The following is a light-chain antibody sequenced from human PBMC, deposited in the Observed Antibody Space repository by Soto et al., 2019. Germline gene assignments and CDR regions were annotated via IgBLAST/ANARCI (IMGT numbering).Light chain of an antibody. CDR3: NSYTISGTYV. CDR1: SSDVGSYNG. CDR2: EGS. V-gene: IGLV2-18*02. J-gene: IGLJ1*01. Sequence: QSVLPQPPSVSGSPGQSVTISCTGTSSDVGSYNGVSWYQQPPGTAPKLIIYEGSTRPSGVPDRFSGSKSGNTASLTITGLQAEDEADYYCNSYTISGTYVFGTGTKVTVL.